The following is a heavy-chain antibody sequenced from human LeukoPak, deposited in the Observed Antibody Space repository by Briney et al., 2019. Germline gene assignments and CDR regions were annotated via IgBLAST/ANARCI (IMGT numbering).Heavy chain of an antibody. CDR2: IYPGDSNT. J-gene: IGHJ5*02. Sequence: GESLKISCKGSGYSFTSYWIGWVRQMPGKGLEWMGIIYPGDSNTRYSPSFQGQATISADKSISTAYLQWSSLKASDTAMYYCARLDGSGSYYTNWFDPWGQGTLVTVSS. V-gene: IGHV5-51*01. D-gene: IGHD3-10*01. CDR3: ARLDGSGSYYTNWFDP. CDR1: GYSFTSYW.